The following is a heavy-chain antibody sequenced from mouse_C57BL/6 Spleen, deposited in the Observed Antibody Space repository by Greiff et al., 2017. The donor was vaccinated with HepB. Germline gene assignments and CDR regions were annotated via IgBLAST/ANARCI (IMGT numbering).Heavy chain of an antibody. V-gene: IGHV1-4*01. CDR2: INPSSGYT. CDR3: AIDSSGYGYFDV. J-gene: IGHJ1*03. Sequence: QVQLQQSGAELARPGASVKMSCKASGYTFTSYTMHWVNQRPGQGLEWIGYINPSSGYTKYNQKFKDKATLTADKSSSTAYLQLSSLTSEDSAVYYCAIDSSGYGYFDVWGTGTTVTVSS. D-gene: IGHD3-2*02. CDR1: GYTFTSYT.